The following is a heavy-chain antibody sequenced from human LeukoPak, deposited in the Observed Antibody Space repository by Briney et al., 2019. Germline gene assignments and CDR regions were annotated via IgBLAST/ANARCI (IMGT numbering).Heavy chain of an antibody. J-gene: IGHJ4*02. V-gene: IGHV3-7*04. CDR2: IKQDGSEK. CDR3: ARGYDILTGWNY. D-gene: IGHD3-9*01. Sequence: GALRLSCAASGFTFTSYWMTWFRQAPGKGLEWVANIKQDGSEKYYVDSVKGRFTISRDNAKNSLYLQMNSLRAEDTAVYYCARGYDILTGWNYWGQGTLVTVSS. CDR1: GFTFTSYW.